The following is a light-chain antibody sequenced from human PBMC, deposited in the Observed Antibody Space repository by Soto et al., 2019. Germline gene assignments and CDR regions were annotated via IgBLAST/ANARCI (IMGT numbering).Light chain of an antibody. V-gene: IGKV3-20*01. CDR2: LAS. CDR1: QSVSGSY. Sequence: ENVLTQSPGTLSLSPGERATLSCRASQSVSGSYLAWYQQKPGQAPRLLIYLASTRANGIPDRFSGSASGTDFTLSISRLEPEDSAVYYCHQYGHAPQTFGQGTKLEI. CDR3: HQYGHAPQT. J-gene: IGKJ2*01.